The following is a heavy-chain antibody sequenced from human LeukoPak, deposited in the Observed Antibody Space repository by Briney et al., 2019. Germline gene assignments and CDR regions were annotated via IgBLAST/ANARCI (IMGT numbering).Heavy chain of an antibody. CDR3: VRAYDY. Sequence: PSETLSLTCAVYGGSFSGSNWSWSRRPQGKGLEWIGEIYNSGSTIYNPSLKSRVTISVDTSKNQLSLNLNSVTAADTAVYYCVRAYDYWGQGTLVTVSS. J-gene: IGHJ4*02. CDR2: IYNSGST. CDR1: GGSFSGSN. V-gene: IGHV4-34*01.